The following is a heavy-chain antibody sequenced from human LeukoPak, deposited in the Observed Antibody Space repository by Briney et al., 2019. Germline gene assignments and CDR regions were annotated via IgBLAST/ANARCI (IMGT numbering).Heavy chain of an antibody. V-gene: IGHV3-30*02. CDR3: AKVRYDSSGAYFDY. CDR2: IRYDGSNK. Sequence: GGSLRLSCAASGFTFSSYEMNWVRQAPGKGLEWVAFIRYDGSNKYYADSVKGRFTISRDNSKNTLYLQMNSLRAEDTAVYYCAKVRYDSSGAYFDYWGQGTLVTVSS. CDR1: GFTFSSYE. J-gene: IGHJ4*02. D-gene: IGHD3-22*01.